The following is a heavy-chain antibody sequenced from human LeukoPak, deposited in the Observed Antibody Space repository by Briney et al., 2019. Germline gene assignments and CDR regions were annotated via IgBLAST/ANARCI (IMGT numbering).Heavy chain of an antibody. CDR2: ISSSGSTI. Sequence: GGSLRLSCAASGFTFSSYEMNWVRQAPGKGLEWVSYISSSGSTIYYADSVKGRFTISRDNAKNSLYLQMNSLRAEDTAVYYCARDQYSYGYDYYYYMDVWGKGTTVTVSS. J-gene: IGHJ6*03. D-gene: IGHD5-18*01. CDR1: GFTFSSYE. V-gene: IGHV3-48*03. CDR3: ARDQYSYGYDYYYYMDV.